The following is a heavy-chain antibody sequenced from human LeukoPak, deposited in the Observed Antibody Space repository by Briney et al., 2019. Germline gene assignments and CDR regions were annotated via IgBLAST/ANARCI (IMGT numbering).Heavy chain of an antibody. J-gene: IGHJ1*01. V-gene: IGHV4-38-2*02. CDR1: GYSISSGYY. CDR2: IYHSGSP. CDR3: ARGYYYDSSQH. D-gene: IGHD3-22*01. Sequence: SETLSLTCTVSGYSISSGYYGGWSRQPRGKGVEWIVSIYHSGSPYYNPSLKSRVTISVDTSKNQFSLKLSSVTAADTAVYYCARGYYYDSSQHWGQGTLVTVSS.